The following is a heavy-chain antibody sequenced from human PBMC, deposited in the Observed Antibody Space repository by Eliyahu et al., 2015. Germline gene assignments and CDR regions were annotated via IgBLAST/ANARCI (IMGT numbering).Heavy chain of an antibody. V-gene: IGHV4-4*07. J-gene: IGHJ4*02. CDR1: DASISSYY. Sequence: QVQLQESGPGLVKPSETLSLTCTVPDASISSYYWSWIRQPXGKGLEWIGRIYTSGSTNYNPSLKSRVTMSVDTSKNQFSLRLSSVTAADTAVYYCAKVRAYSSQFDYWGPGILVTVSS. CDR2: IYTSGST. CDR3: AKVRAYSSQFDY. D-gene: IGHD6-13*01.